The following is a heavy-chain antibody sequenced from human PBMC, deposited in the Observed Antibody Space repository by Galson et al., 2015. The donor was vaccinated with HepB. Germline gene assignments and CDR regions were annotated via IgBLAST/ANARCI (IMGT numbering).Heavy chain of an antibody. V-gene: IGHV3-33*01. CDR2: IWYDGSNK. D-gene: IGHD3-22*01. J-gene: IGHJ6*02. CDR3: GRWLFYYYYGMDV. CDR1: GFTFSSYG. Sequence: SLRLSCAASGFTFSSYGMHWVRQAPGKGLEWVAVIWYDGSNKYYADSVKGRFTISRDNSKNTLYLQMNSLRAEDTAVYYCGRWLFYYYYGMDVWGQGTTVTVSS.